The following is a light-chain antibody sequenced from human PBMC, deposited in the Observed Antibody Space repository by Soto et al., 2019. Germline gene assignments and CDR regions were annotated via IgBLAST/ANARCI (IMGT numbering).Light chain of an antibody. J-gene: IGKJ4*01. V-gene: IGKV3-11*01. CDR2: DAS. CDR3: QQRSSWPLLT. Sequence: EIVLTQSPATLSLSPGERATLSCRASQSVSNYLAWFQQKPGQAPRLLIYDASNRATGIPARFSRSGSGTHFTLTISSLEPEDFAVYYCQQRSSWPLLTFGGGTKVEI. CDR1: QSVSNY.